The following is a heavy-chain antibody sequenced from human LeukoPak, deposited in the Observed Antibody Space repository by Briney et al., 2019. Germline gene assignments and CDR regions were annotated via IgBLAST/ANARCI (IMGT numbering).Heavy chain of an antibody. J-gene: IGHJ6*02. Sequence: SETLSVTCSVSGGSISSSNYYWGWIRQPPGKGLEWIVRVYTSGSTNYNPSLRSRVTMSVNMSKNQVSLKLSSVTAADTAVYYCAKTPYYDPHIYGMDVWGQGTTVTVSS. CDR2: VYTSGST. V-gene: IGHV4-61*05. CDR3: AKTPYYDPHIYGMDV. CDR1: GGSISSSNYY. D-gene: IGHD3-3*01.